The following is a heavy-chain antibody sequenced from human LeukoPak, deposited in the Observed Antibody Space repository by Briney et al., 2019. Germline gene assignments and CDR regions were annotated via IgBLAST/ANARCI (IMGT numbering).Heavy chain of an antibody. J-gene: IGHJ6*03. CDR2: ISGSAGST. CDR3: ARGSSSWYHCYYMDV. V-gene: IGHV3-23*01. CDR1: GFIFGSYA. Sequence: GGSLRLSCAASGFIFGSYAMSWVRQAPGKGPEWVSAISGSAGSTYDADSVRGRFTISRDNSKNTLSLQMNSLRAEDTAVYYCARGSSSWYHCYYMDVWGKGTTVTVSS. D-gene: IGHD6-13*01.